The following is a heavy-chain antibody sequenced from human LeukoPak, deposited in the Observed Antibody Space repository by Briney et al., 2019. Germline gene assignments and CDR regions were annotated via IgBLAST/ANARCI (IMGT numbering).Heavy chain of an antibody. D-gene: IGHD3-16*02. CDR2: VFWNGVDK. CDR3: SKDISAGGLDV. Sequence: GGSLRLSCVASGFIVNDHAMHWVRQTPGKGLEWVAGVFWNGVDKGYADSVKGRFTIFRDNAKNPMYLQMNSLRIEDTALYYCSKDISAGGLDVWGPGTPVTVSS. CDR1: GFIVNDHA. J-gene: IGHJ6*02. V-gene: IGHV3-9*01.